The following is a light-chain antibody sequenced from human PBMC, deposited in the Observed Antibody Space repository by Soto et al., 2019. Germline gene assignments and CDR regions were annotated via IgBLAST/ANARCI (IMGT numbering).Light chain of an antibody. Sequence: EIVLTQSPGTLSLSPGERATLSCRASQSVSSYLAWYQQKPGQAPRLLIYGASSRATGIPDRFSGSGSETDFTLTISRLEPEDLAVYYCQQYGRPSRTFGQGTKVEIK. CDR1: QSVSSY. V-gene: IGKV3-20*01. CDR2: GAS. J-gene: IGKJ1*01. CDR3: QQYGRPSRT.